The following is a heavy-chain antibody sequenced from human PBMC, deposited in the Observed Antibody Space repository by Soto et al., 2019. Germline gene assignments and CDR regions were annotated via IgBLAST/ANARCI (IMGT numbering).Heavy chain of an antibody. CDR1: GFTFSNAW. D-gene: IGHD2-2*01. CDR2: IKSKTDGGTT. CDR3: TTGSIEKRAGVPAAVSH. Sequence: EVQLVESGGGLVKPGGSLRLSCAASGFTFSNAWMSWVRQAPGKGLEWVGRIKSKTDGGTTDYAAPVKGRFTISRDDSKNTLYLQMNSLKTEDTAVYYCTTGSIEKRAGVPAAVSHWGQGTLVTVSS. V-gene: IGHV3-15*01. J-gene: IGHJ4*02.